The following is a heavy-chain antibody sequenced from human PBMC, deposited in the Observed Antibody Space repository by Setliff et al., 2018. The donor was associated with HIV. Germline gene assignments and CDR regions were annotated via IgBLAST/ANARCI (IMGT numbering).Heavy chain of an antibody. CDR1: GYTFTSYG. CDR3: ARGLIDIVVKYYFDY. Sequence: GASVKVSCKASGYTFTSYGISWVRQAPGQGLEWMGWISGYNGNTNYAQKLQGRVTMTTDTSTSTAYMELRSLRSDDTAVYYCARGLIDIVVKYYFDYWGQGTLVTVSS. V-gene: IGHV1-18*01. D-gene: IGHD2-2*01. J-gene: IGHJ4*02. CDR2: ISGYNGNT.